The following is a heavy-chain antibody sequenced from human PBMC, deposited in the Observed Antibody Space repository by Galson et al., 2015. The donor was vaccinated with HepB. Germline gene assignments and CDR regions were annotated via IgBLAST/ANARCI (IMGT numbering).Heavy chain of an antibody. D-gene: IGHD2-15*01. CDR2: IIPIFGTA. CDR1: GGTFSSYA. Sequence: SVKVSCKASGGTFSSYAISWVRQAPGQGLEWMGGIIPIFGTANYAQKFQGRVTITADESTSTAYMELSSLRSEDTAVYYCARDDCSGGSCYFGWKNTGPAFDIWGHGTMVTVSS. V-gene: IGHV1-69*13. CDR3: ARDDCSGGSCYFGWKNTGPAFDI. J-gene: IGHJ3*02.